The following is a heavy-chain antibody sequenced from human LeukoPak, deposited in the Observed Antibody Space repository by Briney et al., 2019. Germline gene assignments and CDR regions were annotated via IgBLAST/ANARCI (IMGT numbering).Heavy chain of an antibody. CDR2: INHSGST. Sequence: PGGSLRLSCAASGFTFSSYSMNWVRQPPGKGLEWIGEINHSGSTNYNPSLKSRVTISVDTSKNQFSLKLSSVTAADTAVYYCARGSTGRGSGSSYSNWGQGTLVTVSS. D-gene: IGHD3-10*01. J-gene: IGHJ4*02. CDR1: GFTFSSYS. CDR3: ARGSTGRGSGSSYSN. V-gene: IGHV4-34*01.